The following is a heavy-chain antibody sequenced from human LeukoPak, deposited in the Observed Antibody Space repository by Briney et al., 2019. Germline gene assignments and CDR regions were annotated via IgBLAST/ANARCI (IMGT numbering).Heavy chain of an antibody. J-gene: IGHJ4*02. V-gene: IGHV3-23*01. CDR1: GFTFSSYA. CDR2: ISGSGGST. D-gene: IGHD1-26*01. CDR3: AKDLKGAQPIPIDY. Sequence: GGSLRLSCAASGFTFSSYAMSWVRQDPGKGLEWVSAISGSGGSTYYADSVKGRFTISRDNSKNTLYLQMNSLRAEDTAIYYCAKDLKGAQPIPIDYWGQGTLVTVSS.